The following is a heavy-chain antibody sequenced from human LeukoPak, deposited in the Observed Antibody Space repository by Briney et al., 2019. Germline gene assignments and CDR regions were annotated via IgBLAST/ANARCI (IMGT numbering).Heavy chain of an antibody. V-gene: IGHV4-39*01. D-gene: IGHD3-9*01. J-gene: IGHJ4*02. CDR1: GGSISSSSYY. CDR2: IYYSGST. CDR3: ARNLYYDILTGRIDY. Sequence: TETLSLTCTVSGGSISSSSYYWGWIRQPPGKGLGWIGSIYYSGSTYYNPSLKSRVTISVDTSKNQFSLKLSSVTAADTAVYYCARNLYYDILTGRIDYWGQGTLVTVPS.